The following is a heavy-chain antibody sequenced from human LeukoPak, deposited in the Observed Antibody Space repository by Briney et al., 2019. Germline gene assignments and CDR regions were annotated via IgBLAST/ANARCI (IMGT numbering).Heavy chain of an antibody. J-gene: IGHJ4*02. Sequence: GGSLRLSCAASGFTFSSYTMTWARQTPGKGLEWVSGISGSGGVTDYVDSVKGRFTISRDNSKNAVYLQMNSLRDEDTAVYYCARSGNYDCWGQGTLVTVSS. CDR1: GFTFSSYT. V-gene: IGHV3-23*01. CDR3: ARSGNYDC. D-gene: IGHD1-1*01. CDR2: ISGSGGVT.